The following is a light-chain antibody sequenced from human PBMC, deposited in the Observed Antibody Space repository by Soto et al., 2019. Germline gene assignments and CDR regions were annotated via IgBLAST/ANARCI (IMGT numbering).Light chain of an antibody. CDR3: SSYTSSTTLV. V-gene: IGLV2-14*01. Sequence: QSVLTQPTSVSGSPGQAITISCTGTSSDVGSYNYVSWYQQHPGKSPKLMIFEVTNRPSGVSKRFSGSKSGNTASLTISGLQTEDEGHYYCSSYTSSTTLVFGGGTQLTVL. CDR2: EVT. CDR1: SSDVGSYNY. J-gene: IGLJ2*01.